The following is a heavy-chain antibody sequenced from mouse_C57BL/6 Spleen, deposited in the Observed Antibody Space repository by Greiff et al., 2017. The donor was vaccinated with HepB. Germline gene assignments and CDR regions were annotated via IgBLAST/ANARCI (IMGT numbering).Heavy chain of an antibody. CDR3: ARDCGSSNDY. J-gene: IGHJ2*02. V-gene: IGHV1-61*01. Sequence: VKLQQPGAELVRPGSSVKLSCKASGYTFNSYWMDWVKQRPGQGLEWIGNIYPSDSETHYNQKFKDKATLTVDKSSSTAYMQRSSLTSADSAVYYSARDCGSSNDYWGQGTSLTVSS. D-gene: IGHD1-1*01. CDR1: GYTFNSYW. CDR2: IYPSDSET.